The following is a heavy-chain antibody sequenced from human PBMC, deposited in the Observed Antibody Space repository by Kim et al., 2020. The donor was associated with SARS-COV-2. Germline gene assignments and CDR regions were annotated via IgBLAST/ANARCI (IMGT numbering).Heavy chain of an antibody. CDR2: FDPEDGET. J-gene: IGHJ6*02. CDR3: AKASHYYYGMDV. CDR1: GYTLTELS. V-gene: IGHV1-24*01. Sequence: ASVKVSCKVSGYTLTELSMHWVRQAPGKGLEWMGGFDPEDGETIYAQKFQGRVTMTEDTSTDTAYMELSSLRSEDTAVYYCAKASHYYYGMDVWGQGTTVTVSS.